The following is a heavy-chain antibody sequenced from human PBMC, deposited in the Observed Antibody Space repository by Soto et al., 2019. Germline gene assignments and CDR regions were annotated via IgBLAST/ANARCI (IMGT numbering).Heavy chain of an antibody. D-gene: IGHD3-9*01. Sequence: GGSLRLSCAVSGFTFSTYAMSWVRQAPGKGLEWVSVIRGRSTTTYYADSVRGRFTVSRDNSKNTVFLQMNNLRAEDSAVYYWAKNIGYIFFAPPNNALYFQSGVGVGGKGTWVTVPS. CDR2: IRGRSTTT. V-gene: IGHV3-23*01. J-gene: IGHJ1*01. CDR3: AKNIGYIFFAPPNNALYFQSGVGV. CDR1: GFTFSTYA.